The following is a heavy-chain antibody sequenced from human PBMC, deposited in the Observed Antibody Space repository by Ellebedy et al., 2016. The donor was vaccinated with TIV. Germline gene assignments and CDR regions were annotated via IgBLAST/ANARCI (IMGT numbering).Heavy chain of an antibody. CDR1: GFTFSRLW. Sequence: GGSLRLSCAASGFTSGFTFSRLWMHWVRQAPGKGLEWISYIGSNGFTTYYADSVKGRFTISRDFAKRSVYLQMNDLRDEDTAVYYCARGLGPGPSDWFDPWGQGTLVTVSS. CDR2: IGSNGFTT. J-gene: IGHJ5*02. V-gene: IGHV3-48*02. CDR3: ARGLGPGPSDWFDP. D-gene: IGHD3/OR15-3a*01.